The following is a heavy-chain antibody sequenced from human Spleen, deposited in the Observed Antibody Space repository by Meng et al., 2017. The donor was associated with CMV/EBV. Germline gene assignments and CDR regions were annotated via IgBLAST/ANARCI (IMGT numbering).Heavy chain of an antibody. CDR3: ARDGVTGTTIRPYYYYGMDV. J-gene: IGHJ6*02. CDR2: IYYSGST. Sequence: GSLRLSCTVSGGSISSSSYYWGWIRQPPGKGLEWIGSIYYSGSTYYNPSLKSRVTISVDTSKNQFSLKLSSVTAADTAVYYCARDGVTGTTIRPYYYYGMDVWGQGTTVTVSS. CDR1: GGSISSSSYY. V-gene: IGHV4-39*07. D-gene: IGHD1-7*01.